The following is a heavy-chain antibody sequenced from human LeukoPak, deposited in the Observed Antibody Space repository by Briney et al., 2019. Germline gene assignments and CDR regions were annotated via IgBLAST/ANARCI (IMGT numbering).Heavy chain of an antibody. J-gene: IGHJ5*02. V-gene: IGHV3-48*03. Sequence: GGSLRLSCAASGFTFSSYEMNWVRQAPGKGLEWVSYISSSGSTIYYADSVKGRFTISRDNAKNSLYLQMNSLRAEDTAVYYCARGVTMIGNWFDPWGQGTVVTVSS. CDR2: ISSSGSTI. CDR1: GFTFSSYE. D-gene: IGHD3-22*01. CDR3: ARGVTMIGNWFDP.